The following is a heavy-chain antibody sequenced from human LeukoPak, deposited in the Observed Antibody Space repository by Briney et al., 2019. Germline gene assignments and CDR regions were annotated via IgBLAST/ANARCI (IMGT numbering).Heavy chain of an antibody. CDR3: ATGEYNWFDP. V-gene: IGHV1-2*02. J-gene: IGHJ5*02. CDR1: GYSFTDYY. Sequence: GASVKVSCKASGYSFTDYYMHWVRQAPGQGLEWMGWINPNSGGTNYAQNFQGRVTMTRDTSISTAYMELSRLRSDDTAVYCCATGEYNWFDPWGQGTLVTVSS. CDR2: INPNSGGT. D-gene: IGHD3-16*01.